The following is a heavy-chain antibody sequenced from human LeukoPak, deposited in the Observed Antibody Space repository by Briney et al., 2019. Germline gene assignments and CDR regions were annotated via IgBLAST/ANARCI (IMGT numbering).Heavy chain of an antibody. V-gene: IGHV3-30*02. CDR1: GFTFSSYG. CDR3: AKDPQWLVPQYFQH. Sequence: GGSLRLSCAASGFTFSSYGMHWVRQAPGKGLEWVAFIWYDGSNKYYADSVKGRFIISRDNSKNTLYLQMNSLRAEDTAVYYCAKDPQWLVPQYFQHWGQGTLVTVSS. D-gene: IGHD6-19*01. J-gene: IGHJ1*01. CDR2: IWYDGSNK.